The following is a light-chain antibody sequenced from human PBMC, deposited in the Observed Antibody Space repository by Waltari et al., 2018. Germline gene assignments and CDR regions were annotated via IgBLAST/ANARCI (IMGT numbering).Light chain of an antibody. Sequence: SYELTQPPSVSVSPGQTARITCSGDVFPNKYGYWYQQKSGQAPVRVIYEDNKRRSGIPERFSGSSSGTMVTLTISGAQVEDEGDYYCYSTDRTGKQRVFGGGTKLTVL. CDR2: EDN. V-gene: IGLV3-10*01. J-gene: IGLJ2*01. CDR1: VFPNKY. CDR3: YSTDRTGKQRV.